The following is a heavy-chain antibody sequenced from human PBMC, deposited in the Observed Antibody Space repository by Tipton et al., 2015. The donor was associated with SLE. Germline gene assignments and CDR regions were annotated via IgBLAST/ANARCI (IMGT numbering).Heavy chain of an antibody. Sequence: SLRLSCAASGFTVSSNYMSWVRQAPGKGLEWVSVIYSGGSTYYADSVKGRFTISRDNSKNTLYLQMNCLRAEDTAVYYCARVGYCSGGSCLYWYFDLWGRGTLVTVSS. D-gene: IGHD2-15*01. CDR2: IYSGGST. CDR3: ARVGYCSGGSCLYWYFDL. J-gene: IGHJ2*01. CDR1: GFTVSSNY. V-gene: IGHV3-53*05.